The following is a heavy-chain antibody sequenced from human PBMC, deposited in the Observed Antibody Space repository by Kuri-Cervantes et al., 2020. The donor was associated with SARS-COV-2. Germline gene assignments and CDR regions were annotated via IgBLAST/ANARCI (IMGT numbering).Heavy chain of an antibody. V-gene: IGHV4-61*02. CDR3: ARQSSTRRYYDFWTGDMDV. CDR1: GGSISSGNYY. D-gene: IGHD3-3*01. J-gene: IGHJ6*03. Sequence: SETLSLTCSVSGGSISSGNYYWSWIRQPAGKGLEWIGRLNNRGSTNYNPSLTSRVTMSVDTSKNQFSLNLSSATAADTAVYYCARQSSTRRYYDFWTGDMDVWGKGTTVTVSS. CDR2: LNNRGST.